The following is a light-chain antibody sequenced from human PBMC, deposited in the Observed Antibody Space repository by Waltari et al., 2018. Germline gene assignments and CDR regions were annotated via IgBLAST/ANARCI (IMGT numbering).Light chain of an antibody. CDR1: SSDVGGYNY. CDR2: EVN. Sequence: QSALTQPASVSGSPGQSITISCTGTSSDVGGYNYVSWYQHHPGNVPKLIISEVNNRPSGFSHRFPGSKSGNTASLSISGLQTEDEAYYYCSSYTSSTTLVFGTGTKVTVL. V-gene: IGLV2-14*01. CDR3: SSYTSSTTLV. J-gene: IGLJ1*01.